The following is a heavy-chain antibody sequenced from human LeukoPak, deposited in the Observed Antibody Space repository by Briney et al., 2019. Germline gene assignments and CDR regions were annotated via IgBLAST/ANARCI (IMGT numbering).Heavy chain of an antibody. CDR3: ARGMQQLYHFDS. D-gene: IGHD6-13*01. J-gene: IGHJ4*02. V-gene: IGHV4-59*01. CDR2: IYYSGST. CDR1: GGSISSYY. Sequence: SETLSLTCAVSGGSISSYYWSGIRQPPGKGLEWIGYIYYSGSTNYNPSLKSRVTISVDTSKNQFSLKLLSVTAADTAVYYCARGMQQLYHFDSWGRGTLVTVSS.